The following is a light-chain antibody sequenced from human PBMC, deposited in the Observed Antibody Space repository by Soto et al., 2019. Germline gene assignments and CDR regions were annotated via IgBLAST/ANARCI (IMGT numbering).Light chain of an antibody. CDR1: QGIGSY. J-gene: IGKJ4*01. CDR3: QQLNSYPLT. CDR2: GAS. V-gene: IGKV1-9*01. Sequence: DIPLTQSPSFLSASVGDRVTITCRASQGIGSYLVWYQQKPGKAPNLLIYGASTLQSGAPSRFSGSGSGTEFTLTISSLQPEDFATYYCQQLNSYPLTFGGGTKVEIK.